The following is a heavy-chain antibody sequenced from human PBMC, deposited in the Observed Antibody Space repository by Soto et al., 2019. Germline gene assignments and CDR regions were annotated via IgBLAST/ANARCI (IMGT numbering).Heavy chain of an antibody. CDR3: ARGSITGTYNWFDP. CDR2: IIPIFGTA. V-gene: IGHV1-69*12. D-gene: IGHD1-20*01. J-gene: IGHJ5*02. Sequence: QVQLVQSGAEVKKPGSSVKVSCKASVGTFSSYAISWVRQAPGQGLEWMGGIIPIFGTANYAQKFQGRVTITADESTSTAYLELSSLRSEDTAVYYCARGSITGTYNWFDPWGQGPLVSVSS. CDR1: VGTFSSYA.